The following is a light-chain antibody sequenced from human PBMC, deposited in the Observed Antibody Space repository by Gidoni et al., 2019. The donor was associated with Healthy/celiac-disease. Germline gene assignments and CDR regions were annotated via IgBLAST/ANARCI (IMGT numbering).Light chain of an antibody. J-gene: IGKJ1*01. V-gene: IGKV3-20*01. CDR2: GAS. CDR3: QQYGSSPRT. CDR1: QSVSSSY. Sequence: ELVLTQSPGTLSLSPGERATLSCSASQSVSSSYLAWYQQKPGQAPRLLIYGASSRATGIPDRFSGSESGTDFTLTSSRLEPEDFAVYYCQQYGSSPRTFGQXTKVEIK.